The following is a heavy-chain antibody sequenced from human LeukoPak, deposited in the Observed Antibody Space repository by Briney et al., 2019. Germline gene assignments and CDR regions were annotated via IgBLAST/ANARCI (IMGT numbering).Heavy chain of an antibody. CDR3: AKDGVFGTGGVVIFGFAHFDY. V-gene: IGHV3-30*18. J-gene: IGHJ4*02. CDR2: ISYDGSNK. CDR1: GFTFSSYG. Sequence: GGSLRLSCAASGFTFSSYGMHWVRQAPGKGLEWVAVISYDGSNKYYADSVKGRFTISRDNSKNTLYLQMNSLRAEDTAVYYCAKDGVFGTGGVVIFGFAHFDYWGQGTLVTVSS. D-gene: IGHD3-3*01.